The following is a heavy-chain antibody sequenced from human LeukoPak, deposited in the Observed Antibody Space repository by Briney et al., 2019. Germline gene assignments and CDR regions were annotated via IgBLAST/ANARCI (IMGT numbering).Heavy chain of an antibody. Sequence: TGGSLRLSCAASGFTFSSYSMNWVRQAPGKGLEWVSSISSSSSYIYYADSVKGRFTISRDNAKNSLYLQMNRLRAEDTAVYYCARDSRRSFDPWGQGTLVTVSS. V-gene: IGHV3-21*01. CDR2: ISSSSSYI. CDR3: ARDSRRSFDP. J-gene: IGHJ5*02. D-gene: IGHD3-3*01. CDR1: GFTFSSYS.